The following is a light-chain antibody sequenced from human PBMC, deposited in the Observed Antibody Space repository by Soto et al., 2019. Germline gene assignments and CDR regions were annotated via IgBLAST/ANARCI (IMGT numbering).Light chain of an antibody. Sequence: DIQMTQSPSSVSASVGDRVTITCRASQDISVWLAWYQQKPGKAPKLLIYAASNLQTGVPSRFSGSGSGTDFTLSINSQQPEDFATYYCQQANSFPRTFGPGTKVDVK. CDR2: AAS. CDR1: QDISVW. V-gene: IGKV1D-12*01. CDR3: QQANSFPRT. J-gene: IGKJ3*01.